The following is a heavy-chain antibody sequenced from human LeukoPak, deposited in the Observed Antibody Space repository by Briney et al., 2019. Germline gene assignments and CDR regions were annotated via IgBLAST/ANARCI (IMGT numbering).Heavy chain of an antibody. D-gene: IGHD3-10*01. CDR2: ISWNSGSI. Sequence: PGGSLRLSCAASGFTFDDYAMHWVRQAPGKGLEWVSGISWNSGSIGYADSVKGRFIISRDNAKNSLYLQMNSLRAEDTALYYCAKEGGSGSYYPLYYFDYWGQGTLVTVSS. V-gene: IGHV3-9*01. J-gene: IGHJ4*02. CDR3: AKEGGSGSYYPLYYFDY. CDR1: GFTFDDYA.